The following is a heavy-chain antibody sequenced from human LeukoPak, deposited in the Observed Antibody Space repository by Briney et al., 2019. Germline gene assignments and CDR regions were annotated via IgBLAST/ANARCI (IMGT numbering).Heavy chain of an antibody. CDR2: ISSSGGPI. CDR1: GFTFSSYA. V-gene: IGHV3-48*03. J-gene: IGHJ4*02. CDR3: AREVPTGTSFDY. Sequence: GGSLRLSCAASGFTFSSYAMNWVRQAPGKGLEWVSYISSSGGPIFYADSVKGRFTISRDNAKNSLFLQMSSLRAEDTAVYYCAREVPTGTSFDYWAQGTLVTVS. D-gene: IGHD4-17*01.